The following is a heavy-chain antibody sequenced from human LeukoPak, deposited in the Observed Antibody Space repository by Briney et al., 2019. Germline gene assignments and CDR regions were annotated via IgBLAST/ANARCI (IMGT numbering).Heavy chain of an antibody. D-gene: IGHD1-26*01. Sequence: PSETLSLTCAVSGYSISSGYYWGWIRQPPGKGLEWIGNINHSGSTYYNPSLKSRVTISVDTSKTQFSLNLSSVTAADTAVYYCAGGIVGVHAYWGQGTLVTVSS. CDR1: GYSISSGYY. V-gene: IGHV4-38-2*01. J-gene: IGHJ4*02. CDR3: AGGIVGVHAY. CDR2: INHSGST.